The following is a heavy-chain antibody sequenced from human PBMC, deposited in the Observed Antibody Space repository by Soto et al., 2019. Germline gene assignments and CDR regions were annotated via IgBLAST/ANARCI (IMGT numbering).Heavy chain of an antibody. J-gene: IGHJ3*02. CDR1: GGSISSYY. D-gene: IGHD5-12*01. V-gene: IGHV4-59*01. Sequence: SETLSLTCTVSGGSISSYYWSWIRQPPGKGLEWIGYIYYSGSTNYNPSLKSRVTISVDTSKNQFSLKLSSVTAADTAVYYCARAGDRDGYNSIAFGIWGQGTMVTVSS. CDR2: IYYSGST. CDR3: ARAGDRDGYNSIAFGI.